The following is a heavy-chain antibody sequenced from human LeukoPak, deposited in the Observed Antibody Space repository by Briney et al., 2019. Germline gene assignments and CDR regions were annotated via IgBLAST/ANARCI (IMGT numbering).Heavy chain of an antibody. V-gene: IGHV3-23*01. CDR1: GFTFSSYP. CDR2: IGSSAGDT. CDR3: AKYYSTSGSSGGRVFDY. Sequence: PGVSLRLSCAASGFTFSSYPMTWVRQAPGKGLEWVSTIGSSAGDTHYADSVKGRFTISRDNSKNSLYLQMNSLRAEDTAVYYCAKYYSTSGSSGGRVFDYWGQGSLITVSS. D-gene: IGHD3-10*01. J-gene: IGHJ4*02.